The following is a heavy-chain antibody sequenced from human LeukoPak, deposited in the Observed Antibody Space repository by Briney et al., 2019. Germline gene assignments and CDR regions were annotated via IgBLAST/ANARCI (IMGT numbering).Heavy chain of an antibody. V-gene: IGHV3-74*01. CDR1: GITLSSYW. CDR2: INTDGSTT. CDR3: VRGGSGNYKGYYYYMAV. J-gene: IGHJ6*03. Sequence: GGSLRLSCAASGITLSSYWIHWVRQAPGKGLVWVSLINTDGSTTTYADSVRGRFSISRDNSNNTLYLEMDSLRVEDTAVYYCVRGGSGNYKGYYYYMAVWGKGTTVTVSS. D-gene: IGHD3-10*01.